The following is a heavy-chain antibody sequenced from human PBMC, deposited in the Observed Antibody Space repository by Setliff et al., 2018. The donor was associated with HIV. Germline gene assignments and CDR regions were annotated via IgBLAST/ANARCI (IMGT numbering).Heavy chain of an antibody. Sequence: GGSLRLSCAASGFTFSTHRMNWVRQAPGKGLEWISSISWRSAYIYYSDSVKGRFTISRDDATNSLFLQVNSLRDEDTAVYYCSRSQGIGNYYMDDWGTGTTVTVSS. CDR3: SRSQGIGNYYMDD. J-gene: IGHJ6*03. CDR2: ISWRSAYI. D-gene: IGHD3-10*01. V-gene: IGHV3-21*06. CDR1: GFTFSTHR.